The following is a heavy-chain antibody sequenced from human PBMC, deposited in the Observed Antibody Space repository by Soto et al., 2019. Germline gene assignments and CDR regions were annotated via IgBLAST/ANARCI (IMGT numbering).Heavy chain of an antibody. CDR3: AKDSYHGSGSYITPCYGDS. V-gene: IGHV3-23*01. CDR2: ISGSGQRT. Sequence: EVQLLESGGGLVQPGGSLRLSCAASGFTFNNYAMSWVRQAPGKGLEWVSVISGSGQRTSYADSVKGRFTVSRDNSQNTVELHMKSQRAEDTAVYYCAKDSYHGSGSYITPCYGDSWGQGTLITVSS. D-gene: IGHD3-10*01. CDR1: GFTFNNYA. J-gene: IGHJ4*02.